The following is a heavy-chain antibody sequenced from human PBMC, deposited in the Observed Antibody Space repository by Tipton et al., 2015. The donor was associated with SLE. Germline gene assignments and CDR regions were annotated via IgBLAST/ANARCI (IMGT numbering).Heavy chain of an antibody. CDR2: LNWNSGNM. J-gene: IGHJ4*02. CDR3: VKDKRLRPAVVHFDY. Sequence: SLRLSCAASGFTFDDYAMHWVRQVPGKGLEWVSGLNWNSGNMGYVDSVKGRFTISRDNAKNSLYLEMNSLRAEDTALYHCVKDKRLRPAVVHFDYWGQGTLVTVSS. CDR1: GFTFDDYA. D-gene: IGHD3-16*01. V-gene: IGHV3-9*01.